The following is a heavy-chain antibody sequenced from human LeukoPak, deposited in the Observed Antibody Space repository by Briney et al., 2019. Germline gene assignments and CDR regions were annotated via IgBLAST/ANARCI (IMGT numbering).Heavy chain of an antibody. D-gene: IGHD2-15*01. V-gene: IGHV3-9*01. CDR3: AKRAASAEYFQH. CDR1: GFTFDDDA. CDR2: ISWNSGSI. J-gene: IGHJ1*01. Sequence: GRSLRLSCAASGFTFDDDAMHWVRQAPGKGLEWVSGISWNSGSIGYADSVKGRFTISRDNAKNSLYLQMNSLRAEDTALYYCAKRAASAEYFQHWGQGTLVTVSS.